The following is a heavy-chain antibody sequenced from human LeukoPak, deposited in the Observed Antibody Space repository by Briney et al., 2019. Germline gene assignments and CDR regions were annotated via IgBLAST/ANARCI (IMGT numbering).Heavy chain of an antibody. J-gene: IGHJ4*02. V-gene: IGHV3-7*01. CDR3: ARDEITGPTNFDF. Sequence: GGSLRLSCEASGFTFSRYWMAWVRQAPGKEPEWVANMRQDGGEIYYVDSVKGRFTISRDNARNFLYLQMNSLRVEDTAVYYCARDEITGPTNFDFWGQGTLVTVSS. CDR1: GFTFSRYW. D-gene: IGHD1-14*01. CDR2: MRQDGGEI.